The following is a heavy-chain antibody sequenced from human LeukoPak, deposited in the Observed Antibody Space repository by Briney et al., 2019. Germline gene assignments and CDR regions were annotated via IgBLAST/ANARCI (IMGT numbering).Heavy chain of an antibody. Sequence: GGSLRLSCAASGFTASSYYMTGVRQAPGKGLEWVSVMYSGGSTYYADSVKGRVAISRDNSQNTVCLQMNSVRVKDTAVYYCARSYSNHLFGMDVWGQGTAVTVSS. J-gene: IGHJ6*02. CDR2: MYSGGST. V-gene: IGHV3-66*01. D-gene: IGHD4-11*01. CDR3: ARSYSNHLFGMDV. CDR1: GFTASSYY.